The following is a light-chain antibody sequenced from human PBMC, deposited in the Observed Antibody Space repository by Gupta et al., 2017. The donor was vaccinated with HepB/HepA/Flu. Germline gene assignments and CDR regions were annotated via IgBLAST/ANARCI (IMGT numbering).Light chain of an antibody. CDR1: SSNIVSNN. J-gene: IGLJ2*01. V-gene: IGLV1-47*02. CDR3: AFWDDSMSAVL. CDR2: VND. Sequence: QSVLTHLPSASAPPGQRFTMSCSGGSSNIVSNNVNWYQQIPGKAPRLVIAVNDRRPPGVPGRFSGSKSGNSASLVISGLRSEDEAHYYCAFWDDSMSAVLFGGGTKVTVL.